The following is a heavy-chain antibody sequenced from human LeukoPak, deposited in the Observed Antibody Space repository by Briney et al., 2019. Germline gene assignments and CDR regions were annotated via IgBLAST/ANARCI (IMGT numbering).Heavy chain of an antibody. J-gene: IGHJ4*02. D-gene: IGHD2-15*01. V-gene: IGHV3-48*01. Sequence: PGGSLRLSCAASGFTFSSYSMNWVRQAPGKGLEWVSYISSSRSPIYYADSVKGRFTISRDNAKNSVYLQMNSLRAEDTAVYYCARGHCSGGTCYFVFDYWGQGTLVTVSS. CDR3: ARGHCSGGTCYFVFDY. CDR1: GFTFSSYS. CDR2: ISSSRSPI.